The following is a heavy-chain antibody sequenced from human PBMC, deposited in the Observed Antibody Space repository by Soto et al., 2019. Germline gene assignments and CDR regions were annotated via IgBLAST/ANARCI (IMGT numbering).Heavy chain of an antibody. D-gene: IGHD4-17*01. CDR3: ARDDDYPYKGFDY. Sequence: QVQLVESGGGVVQPGTSLRLSCAASGFTFSRHGMHWVRQTPGKGLEWLAVILNDASGHWYADSVKGRFTISRDNFENTVYLQMNGLRLEETAMYYCARDDDYPYKGFDYWGQGTLVTGSS. V-gene: IGHV3-33*01. CDR1: GFTFSRHG. CDR2: ILNDASGH. J-gene: IGHJ4*02.